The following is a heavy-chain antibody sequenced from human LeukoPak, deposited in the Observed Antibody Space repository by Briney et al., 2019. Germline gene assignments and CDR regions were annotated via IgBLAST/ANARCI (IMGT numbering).Heavy chain of an antibody. CDR2: ITPIFGTA. CDR3: ARGWLAETTVVTPYNY. V-gene: IGHV1-69*13. D-gene: IGHD4-23*01. CDR1: GGTFGSYD. Sequence: VKVSCKASGGTFGSYDISWVRQAPGQGLEWMGGITPIFGTAKYAQKFQGRVTITAVESMSTAYMELSSLRSEDTAVYYCARGWLAETTVVTPYNYWGQGTLVTVSS. J-gene: IGHJ4*02.